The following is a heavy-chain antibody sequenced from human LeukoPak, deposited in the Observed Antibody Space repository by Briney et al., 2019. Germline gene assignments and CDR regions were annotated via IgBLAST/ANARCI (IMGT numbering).Heavy chain of an antibody. J-gene: IGHJ3*02. CDR1: GFTFSSYA. CDR3: ATSDSNGYYPDAFHI. Sequence: GGSLRLYCAASGFTFSSYAMSWVRQAPGKGLEWVSAISGNGGSTYYADSVKGRFTISRDNSKNTLYLQMNSLRAEDTAIYYCATSDSNGYYPDAFHIWGQGTMVTVSS. V-gene: IGHV3-23*01. CDR2: ISGNGGST. D-gene: IGHD3-22*01.